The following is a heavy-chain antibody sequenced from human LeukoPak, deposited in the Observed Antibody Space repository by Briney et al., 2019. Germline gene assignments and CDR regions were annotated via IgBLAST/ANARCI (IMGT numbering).Heavy chain of an antibody. Sequence: PGGSLRLSCAASGFTFSSYAMSWVRQAPGKGLEWVSAISGSGGSTYYADSVKGRFTISRDNSKNTLYLQMNSLRAEDTAVYYCANTSPDYYDSSGYYMTDWGQGTLVTVSS. CDR2: ISGSGGST. V-gene: IGHV3-23*01. D-gene: IGHD3-22*01. CDR3: ANTSPDYYDSSGYYMTD. CDR1: GFTFSSYA. J-gene: IGHJ4*02.